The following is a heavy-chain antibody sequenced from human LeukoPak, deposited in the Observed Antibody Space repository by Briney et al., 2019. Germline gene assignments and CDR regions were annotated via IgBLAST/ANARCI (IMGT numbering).Heavy chain of an antibody. CDR3: AGPTTDLDY. V-gene: IGHV3-23*01. CDR1: GFTFSSYA. CDR2: ISGSGGST. D-gene: IGHD1-26*01. J-gene: IGHJ4*02. Sequence: GGSLRLSCAASGFTFSSYAMSWVRQAPGKGLEWVSAISGSGGSTYYADSVKGRFTISRDNAKNSLYLQMNSLRAEDTAVYYCAGPTTDLDYWGQGTLVTVSS.